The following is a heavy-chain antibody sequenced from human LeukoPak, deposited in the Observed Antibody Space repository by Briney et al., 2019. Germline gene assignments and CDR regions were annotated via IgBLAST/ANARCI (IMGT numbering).Heavy chain of an antibody. CDR3: ARYDSGSYYGYYGMDV. V-gene: IGHV1-8*02. Sequence: GASVKVSCKASGGTFSSYAINWVRQAAGQGLEWMGWMNPASGNTGYAQKFQGRVTMTRNTSITTAYMELSSLRSEDTGVYYCARYDSGSYYGYYGMDVWGQGTTVTVSS. CDR1: GGTFSSYA. D-gene: IGHD1-26*01. CDR2: MNPASGNT. J-gene: IGHJ6*02.